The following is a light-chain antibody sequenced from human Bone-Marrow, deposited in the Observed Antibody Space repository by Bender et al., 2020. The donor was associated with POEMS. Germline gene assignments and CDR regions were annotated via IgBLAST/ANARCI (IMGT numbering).Light chain of an antibody. CDR3: CSYAGTSSWV. J-gene: IGLJ3*02. Sequence: QSVLTQPASVSGSPGQSITISCTGSDVGNYNLVSWYQQHPGKAPRLIIYEGNKRPSGISNRFSGTKSGNTASLTISGLQADDEADYYCCSYAGTSSWVFGGGTKLTVL. CDR1: DVGNYNL. CDR2: EGN. V-gene: IGLV2-23*01.